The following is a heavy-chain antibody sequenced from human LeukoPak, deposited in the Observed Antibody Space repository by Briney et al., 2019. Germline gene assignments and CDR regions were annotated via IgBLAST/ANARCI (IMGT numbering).Heavy chain of an antibody. Sequence: GGSLRLSCAASGFTFSSYAMTWVRQAPGKGLEWVSGISNSGYSTYYADSVKGRFTISRDNSKNTLYLQMNSLRAEDTAVYYCARDGSSYYNDYWGLGTLVTVSS. CDR3: ARDGSSYYNDY. CDR1: GFTFSSYA. D-gene: IGHD6-13*01. J-gene: IGHJ4*02. CDR2: ISNSGYST. V-gene: IGHV3-23*01.